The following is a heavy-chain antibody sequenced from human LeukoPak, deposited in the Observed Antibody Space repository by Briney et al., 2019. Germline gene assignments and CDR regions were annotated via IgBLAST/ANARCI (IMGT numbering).Heavy chain of an antibody. CDR1: GFTFGSYA. D-gene: IGHD3-22*01. CDR3: AKDSSAYYYLSNYFDY. V-gene: IGHV3-23*01. J-gene: IGHJ4*02. CDR2: ISGSGGST. Sequence: GGSLRLSCVASGFTFGSYAMSWVRQAPGKGLEWVSGISGSGGSTYYADSVKGRFTISRDNSRNTLYLQMNSLRAEDTAVYYCAKDSSAYYYLSNYFDYWGQGTLVTVSS.